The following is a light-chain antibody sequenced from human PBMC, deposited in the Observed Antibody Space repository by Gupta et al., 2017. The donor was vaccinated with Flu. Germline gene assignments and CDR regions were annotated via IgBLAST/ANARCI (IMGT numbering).Light chain of an antibody. Sequence: DIQMTQSTSSLSASVGDRVTITCRASQGITRYLNWYQQKPGKAPKLLIYAASSLQSGVPSRFSGSGSGTDFSLTISSLQPEDFATYYCQQSYSSLTFGPGTKVDIK. V-gene: IGKV1-39*01. J-gene: IGKJ3*01. CDR3: QQSYSSLT. CDR1: QGITRY. CDR2: AAS.